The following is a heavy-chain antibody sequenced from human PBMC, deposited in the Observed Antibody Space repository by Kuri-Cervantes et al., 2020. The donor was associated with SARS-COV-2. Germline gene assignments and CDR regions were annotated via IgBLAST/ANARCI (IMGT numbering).Heavy chain of an antibody. V-gene: IGHV1-2*02. CDR2: INPNSGGT. CDR1: GYTFTSYY. Sequence: ASVKVSCKASGYTFTSYYMHWVRQAPGQGLEWMGWINPNSGGTNYAQKFQGRVTMTRDTSISTAYMELSRLRSDDTAVYYCARDLVDTAMAVFDYWGQGTLVTVSS. CDR3: ARDLVDTAMAVFDY. J-gene: IGHJ4*02. D-gene: IGHD5-18*01.